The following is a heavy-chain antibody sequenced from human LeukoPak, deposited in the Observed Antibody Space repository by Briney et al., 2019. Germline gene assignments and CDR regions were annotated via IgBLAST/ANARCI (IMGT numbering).Heavy chain of an antibody. J-gene: IGHJ4*02. CDR1: GFTFSSYA. Sequence: PGGSLRLSCAASGFTFSSYAMSWVRQAPGKGLEWVSAISGSGGSTYYADSVKGRFTISRDNSKNTLYLQMNSLRAEDTAVYYCATNGYWNYGPFDYWGQGTLVTVSS. CDR2: ISGSGGST. D-gene: IGHD1-7*01. V-gene: IGHV3-23*01. CDR3: ATNGYWNYGPFDY.